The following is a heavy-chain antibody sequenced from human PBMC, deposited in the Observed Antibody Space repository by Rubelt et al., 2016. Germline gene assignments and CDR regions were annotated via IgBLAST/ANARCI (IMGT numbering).Heavy chain of an antibody. Sequence: QVQLQQWGAGLLKPSETLSLTCAVYGGSFSDYYWNWIRQPPGKGLEWIGYIYYSGSTNYNPSLKSRVTISVDTAKNQFSLKLSSGTAADTAVYYCARESRYNNSPNPLYGMDVWGQGATVTVSS. D-gene: IGHD4-23*01. CDR1: GGSFSDYY. CDR3: ARESRYNNSPNPLYGMDV. CDR2: IYYSGST. V-gene: IGHV4-34*11. J-gene: IGHJ6*02.